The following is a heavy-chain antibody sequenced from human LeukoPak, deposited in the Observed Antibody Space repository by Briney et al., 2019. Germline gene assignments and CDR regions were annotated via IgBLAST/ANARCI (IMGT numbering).Heavy chain of an antibody. CDR3: ANHRRPYLPDSTHAFDI. CDR1: GFTFSRSR. CDR2: IKEDGSAQ. V-gene: IGHV3-7*01. D-gene: IGHD1-14*01. Sequence: PGGSLRLSCAASGFTFSRSRMSWVRQAPGKGLEWVANIKEDGSAQFYLDPVKGRFIISRDNAKNSLYLQMHSLRAEDTAVYYCANHRRPYLPDSTHAFDIWGQGTMVTVSS. J-gene: IGHJ3*02.